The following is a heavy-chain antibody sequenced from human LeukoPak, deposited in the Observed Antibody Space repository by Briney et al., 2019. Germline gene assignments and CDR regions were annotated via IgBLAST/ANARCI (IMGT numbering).Heavy chain of an antibody. CDR1: GFTFSSYG. V-gene: IGHV3-30*18. CDR2: ISYDGTNE. D-gene: IGHD2-2*01. CDR3: AKQGKYQATIPRYGMDV. J-gene: IGHJ6*02. Sequence: GGSLRLSCAVSGFTFSSYGLYWVRQAPGKGLEWVAVISYDGTNEYYADSVKGRFTISRDNSKNTLYLQVDSLRAEDTAFYYCAKQGKYQATIPRYGMDVWGQGTTVIVSS.